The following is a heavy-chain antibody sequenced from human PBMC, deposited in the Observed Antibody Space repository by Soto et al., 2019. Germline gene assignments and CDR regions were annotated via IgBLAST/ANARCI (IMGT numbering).Heavy chain of an antibody. V-gene: IGHV3-23*01. CDR2: ISGSGGST. CDR3: AKDHSGWELALSHHYFDY. CDR1: GFSVSSNY. D-gene: IGHD1-26*01. J-gene: IGHJ4*02. Sequence: GGSLRLSCEASGFSVSSNYMSWVRQAPGKGLEWVSAISGSGGSTYYADSVKGRFTISRDNSKNTLYLQMNSLRAEDTAVYYCAKDHSGWELALSHHYFDYWGQGTLVTVSS.